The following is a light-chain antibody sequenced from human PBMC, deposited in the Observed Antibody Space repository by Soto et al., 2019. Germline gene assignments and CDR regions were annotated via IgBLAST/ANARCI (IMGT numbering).Light chain of an antibody. CDR1: SSDVGGYSY. Sequence: QSALTQPRSVSGSPGQSVTISFTGTSSDVGGYSYVSWFQQHPGKAPKLMIYDVSKRPSGVPDRFSGSKSGNTASLTISGLQAEDEADYYCCSFAGSYTLYVFGTGTKLTVL. J-gene: IGLJ1*01. CDR2: DVS. V-gene: IGLV2-11*01. CDR3: CSFAGSYTLYV.